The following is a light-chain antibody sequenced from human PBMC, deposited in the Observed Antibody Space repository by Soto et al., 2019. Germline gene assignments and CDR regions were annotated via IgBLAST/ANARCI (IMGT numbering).Light chain of an antibody. V-gene: IGKV1-39*01. Sequence: DIQMTQSPSSLSASVGDRVTITCRASQTIDSYLNWYQQKPGNAPKLLIYISSTLQSGVPSRFSGGGFGTDFTLPLSSLPPEDFATYYCQQSYGTPWTFGQGTKVDIK. CDR3: QQSYGTPWT. J-gene: IGKJ1*01. CDR2: ISS. CDR1: QTIDSY.